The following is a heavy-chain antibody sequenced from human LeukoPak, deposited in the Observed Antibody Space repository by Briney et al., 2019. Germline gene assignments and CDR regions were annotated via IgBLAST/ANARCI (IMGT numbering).Heavy chain of an antibody. V-gene: IGHV3-23*01. CDR2: ISGSGGGT. CDR1: GFTFRSYD. D-gene: IGHD1-26*01. Sequence: PGGSLRLSCAASGFTFRSYDMSWVRQAPGKGLEWVSAISGSGGGTYYADSVKGRFTISRDNAKNSLYLQMNSLRAEDTAVYYCARSGSYPTRALLYWGQGTLVTVSS. CDR3: ARSGSYPTRALLY. J-gene: IGHJ4*02.